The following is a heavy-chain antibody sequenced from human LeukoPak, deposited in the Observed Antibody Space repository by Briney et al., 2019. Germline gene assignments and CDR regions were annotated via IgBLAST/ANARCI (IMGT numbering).Heavy chain of an antibody. D-gene: IGHD6-19*01. CDR3: ARDVGGGWFGFDY. Sequence: SETLSLICTASGGTITNYYWSWIRQPAGKQLEWIGRMYSSGSTHYNPSLMSRVTMSVDTSKNKFSLKLSSVTAADTAVYYCARDVGGGWFGFDYWGQGILVTVSS. CDR1: GGTITNYY. J-gene: IGHJ4*02. V-gene: IGHV4-4*07. CDR2: MYSSGST.